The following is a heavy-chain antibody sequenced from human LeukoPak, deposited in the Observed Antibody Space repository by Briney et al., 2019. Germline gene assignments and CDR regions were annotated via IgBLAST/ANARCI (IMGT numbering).Heavy chain of an antibody. Sequence: GGSLRLSCAASGFTFSSYAMHWVRQAPGKGLEWVAVISYDGSKKYYADSVKGRFTISRDNSKNTLYLQMNSLRAEDTAVYYCAKSGAAAGYYYYGMDVWGQGTTVTVSS. CDR1: GFTFSSYA. D-gene: IGHD6-13*01. CDR3: AKSGAAAGYYYYGMDV. V-gene: IGHV3-30*18. CDR2: ISYDGSKK. J-gene: IGHJ6*02.